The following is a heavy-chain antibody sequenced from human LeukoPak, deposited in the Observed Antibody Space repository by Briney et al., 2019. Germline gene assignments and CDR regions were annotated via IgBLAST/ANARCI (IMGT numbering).Heavy chain of an antibody. CDR1: GGTFSSYA. J-gene: IGHJ4*02. CDR3: ARAQVGGDSSSWYYFDY. V-gene: IGHV1-69*13. D-gene: IGHD6-13*01. CDR2: IIPIFGTA. Sequence: SVKVSCKASGGTFSSYAISCVRQAPGQGLEWMGGIIPIFGTANYAQKFQGRVTITADESTSTAYMELSSLRSEDTAVYYCARAQVGGDSSSWYYFDYWGQGTLVTVSS.